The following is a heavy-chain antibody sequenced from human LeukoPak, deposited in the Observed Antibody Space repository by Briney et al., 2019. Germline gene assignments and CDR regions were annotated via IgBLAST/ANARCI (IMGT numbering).Heavy chain of an antibody. CDR1: GGSFSGYY. CDR2: INHSGST. V-gene: IGHV4-34*01. Sequence: KTSETLSLTCAVYGGSFSGYYRSWIRQPPGKGLEWIGEINHSGSTNYNPSLKSRVTISVDTSKNQFSLKLSSVTAADTAVYYCARGPGSAFDIWGQGTMVTVSS. CDR3: ARGPGSAFDI. J-gene: IGHJ3*02.